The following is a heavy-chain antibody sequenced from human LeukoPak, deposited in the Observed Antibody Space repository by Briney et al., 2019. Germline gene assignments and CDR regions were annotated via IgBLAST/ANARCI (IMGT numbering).Heavy chain of an antibody. CDR2: ISRSGSTI. CDR1: GFTFSDYY. D-gene: IGHD3-3*01. J-gene: IGHJ6*02. CDR3: ARDIITIFGVAAYYYGMDV. Sequence: GSLRLSCAASGFTFSDYYMSWIRQAPGKGLEWVSYISRSGSTIYYADSVKGRFTISRDNAKNSLYLQMNSLRAEDTAVYYCARDIITIFGVAAYYYGMDVWGQGTTVTVSS. V-gene: IGHV3-11*01.